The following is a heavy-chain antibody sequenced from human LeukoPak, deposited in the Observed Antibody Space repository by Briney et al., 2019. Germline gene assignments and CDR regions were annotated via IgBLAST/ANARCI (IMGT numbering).Heavy chain of an antibody. D-gene: IGHD3-10*01. CDR2: ISGSGSTT. J-gene: IGHJ4*02. CDR3: AKVGDYYGSGKYSNFDY. V-gene: IGHV3-23*01. CDR1: GFTFSSYA. Sequence: GGSLRLSCAASGFTFSSYAMTWVRQAPGKGLEWVSAISGSGSTTYYADSVKGRFTISRDNSMNTLYLQMSSLRAEDTAVYYCAKVGDYYGSGKYSNFDYWGQGTLVTVSS.